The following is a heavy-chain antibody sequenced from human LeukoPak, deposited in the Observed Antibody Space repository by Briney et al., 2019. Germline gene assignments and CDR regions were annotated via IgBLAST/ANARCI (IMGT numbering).Heavy chain of an antibody. CDR1: GYTFTSYG. Sequence: GASVKVSCKASGYTFTSYGISWVRQAPGQGLEWMGWISAYNGNTNYAQKLQGRVTMTTDTSTSTAYMELRSLRSDDTAVYYCARAPIVVVPAAPDYWGQGTLVTVSS. J-gene: IGHJ4*02. D-gene: IGHD2-2*01. CDR2: ISAYNGNT. CDR3: ARAPIVVVPAAPDY. V-gene: IGHV1-18*01.